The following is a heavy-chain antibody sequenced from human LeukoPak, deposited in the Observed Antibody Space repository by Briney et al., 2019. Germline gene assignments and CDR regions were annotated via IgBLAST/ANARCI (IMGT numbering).Heavy chain of an antibody. CDR2: ITTTSSYI. Sequence: GGSLRLSCVASGSTFSGYSMNWVRQAPGKGLEWVSLITTTSSYIYYADSVKGRFTISRDNAKNSLYLQMNSLRAEDTAVYYCARVLTGYSYYYYYYMDVWGKGTTVTVSS. CDR3: ARVLTGYSYYYYYYMDV. D-gene: IGHD3-9*01. J-gene: IGHJ6*03. V-gene: IGHV3-21*01. CDR1: GSTFSGYS.